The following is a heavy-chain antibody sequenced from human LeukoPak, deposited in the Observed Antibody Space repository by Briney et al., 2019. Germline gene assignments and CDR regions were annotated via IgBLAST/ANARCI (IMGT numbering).Heavy chain of an antibody. CDR3: ARGDYYDSSGYYY. J-gene: IGHJ4*02. Sequence: ASVKVSCKASGYTFTGYYMHWVRQAPGQGLEWMGRINPNSGGTNYAQKLQGRVTMTTDTSTSTAYMELRSLRSDDTAVYYCARGDYYDSSGYYYWGQGTLVTVSS. CDR2: INPNSGGT. V-gene: IGHV1-2*06. CDR1: GYTFTGYY. D-gene: IGHD3-22*01.